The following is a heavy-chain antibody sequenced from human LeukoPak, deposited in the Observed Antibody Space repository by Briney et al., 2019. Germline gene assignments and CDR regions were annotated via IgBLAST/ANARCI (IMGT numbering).Heavy chain of an antibody. CDR2: IRGSGDNT. J-gene: IGHJ4*02. Sequence: GGSLRLSWAPSGFPFSTYAMSWARQAPGGGLECLSAIRGSGDNTYYSLSVKGRFTISRDNSKNTLYVKMNSMRAEATAVYYCAKPLVSDYYDRSGYWGYWGQGTLVTVDS. CDR3: AKPLVSDYYDRSGYWGY. CDR1: GFPFSTYA. D-gene: IGHD3-22*01. V-gene: IGHV3-23*01.